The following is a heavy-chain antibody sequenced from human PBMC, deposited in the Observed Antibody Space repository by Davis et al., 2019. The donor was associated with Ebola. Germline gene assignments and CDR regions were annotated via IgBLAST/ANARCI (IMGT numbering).Heavy chain of an antibody. D-gene: IGHD3-22*01. CDR2: INHSGST. CDR3: ARGLTYYYDSSGYY. Sequence: SETLSLTCAVYGGSFSGYYWSWIRQPPGKGLEWIGEINHSGSTNYNPSLKSRVTISVDKSTNQFSLELTSVTAADTAVYYCARGLTYYYDSSGYYWGQGTLVTVSS. J-gene: IGHJ4*02. CDR1: GGSFSGYY. V-gene: IGHV4-34*01.